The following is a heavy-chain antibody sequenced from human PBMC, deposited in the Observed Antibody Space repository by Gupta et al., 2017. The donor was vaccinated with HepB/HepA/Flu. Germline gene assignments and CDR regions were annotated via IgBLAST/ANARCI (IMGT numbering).Heavy chain of an antibody. CDR1: GYTFTSYG. V-gene: IGHV1-18*01. CDR3: ARVQLARGYYYYYGMDV. CDR2: ISAYNGNT. Sequence: QVQLVQSGAEVKKPGASVKVSCKASGYTFTSYGISWVRQAPGQGLEWMGWISAYNGNTNYAQKLQDRVTMTTDTSTSTAYMELRSLRSDDTAVYYCARVQLARGYYYYYGMDVWGQGTTVTVSS. D-gene: IGHD5-18*01. J-gene: IGHJ6*02.